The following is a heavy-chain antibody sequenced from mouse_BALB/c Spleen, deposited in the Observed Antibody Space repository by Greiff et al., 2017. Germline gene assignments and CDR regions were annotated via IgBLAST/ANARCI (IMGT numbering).Heavy chain of an antibody. V-gene: IGHV1S81*02. CDR2: INPSNGGT. CDR3: TRIGPYDGYYDYFDY. D-gene: IGHD2-3*01. Sequence: QVQLQQSGAELVKPGASVKLSCKASGYTFTSYYMYWVKQRPGQGLEWIGEINPSNGGTNFNEKFKSKATLTVDKSSSTAYMQLSSLTSEDSAVYYCTRIGPYDGYYDYFDYWGQGTTLTVSS. CDR1: GYTFTSYY. J-gene: IGHJ2*01.